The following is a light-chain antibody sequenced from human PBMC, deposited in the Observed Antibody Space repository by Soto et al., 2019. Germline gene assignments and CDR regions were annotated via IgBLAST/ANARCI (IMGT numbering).Light chain of an antibody. CDR3: QQYNDWPPYT. Sequence: IVMTQSPATLSVSPGERATLSCRASRSVSSDLAWYQQKPGQAPRLLIYDASTRATGIPARFSGSGSRTEFTLTINSLQSEDFAGYYCQQYNDWPPYTFGQGTKLEIK. V-gene: IGKV3-15*01. CDR2: DAS. J-gene: IGKJ2*01. CDR1: RSVSSD.